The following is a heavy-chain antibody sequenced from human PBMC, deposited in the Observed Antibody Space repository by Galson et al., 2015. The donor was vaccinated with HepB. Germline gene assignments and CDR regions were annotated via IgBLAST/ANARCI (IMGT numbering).Heavy chain of an antibody. CDR2: ISSSGGST. CDR1: GFTFNPYA. CDR3: VSDETSGYYNYFYY. Sequence: SLRLSCAVSGFTFNPYAMHWVRQAPGKGLEYVSPISSSGGSTYYADSVKGRFTISRDNSKSTLYLQMRSLRAEDTAVYSCVSDETSGYYNYFYYWGQGTLVTGYS. J-gene: IGHJ4*02. V-gene: IGHV3-64D*06. D-gene: IGHD3-22*01.